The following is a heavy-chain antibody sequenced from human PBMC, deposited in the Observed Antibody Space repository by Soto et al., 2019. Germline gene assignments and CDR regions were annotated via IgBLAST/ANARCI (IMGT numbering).Heavy chain of an antibody. J-gene: IGHJ6*02. CDR1: GITFSSYA. D-gene: IGHD4-17*01. V-gene: IGHV3-23*01. Sequence: EVQLLESGGGLVQPGGSLRLSCAASGITFSSYAMSWVRQAPGMGLEWVSGIGGSGGSTYYADSVKGRFTISRDNSKNTLSLQRDNLRAEDTAVYYCGNLYGGAVGLGYGIDVWGQGTTVTVSS. CDR3: GNLYGGAVGLGYGIDV. CDR2: IGGSGGST.